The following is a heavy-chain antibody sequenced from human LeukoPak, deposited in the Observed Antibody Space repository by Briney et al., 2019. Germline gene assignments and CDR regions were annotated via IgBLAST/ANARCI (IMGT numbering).Heavy chain of an antibody. CDR1: GYTFTIYD. V-gene: IGHV1-8*03. CDR2: MNPNSGNT. CDR3: ARGRGSSWPGNY. J-gene: IGHJ4*02. Sequence: ASVTVSCKASGYTFTIYDINWVRQATGQGLEWMGWMNPNSGNTGYAQKFQGRVTITRNTSISTAYMELSSLRSEDTAVYYCARGRGSSWPGNYWGQGTLVTVSS. D-gene: IGHD6-13*01.